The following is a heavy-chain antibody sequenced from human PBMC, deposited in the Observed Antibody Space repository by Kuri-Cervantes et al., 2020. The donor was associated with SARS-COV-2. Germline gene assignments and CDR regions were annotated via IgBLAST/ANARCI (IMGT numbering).Heavy chain of an antibody. CDR3: ARRAYGEQVDYYYMDV. CDR1: GYSFTTYW. D-gene: IGHD4-17*01. CDR2: IYPGDSDT. Sequence: GGSLRLSCKGSGYSFTTYWIGWVRQMPRKGLEWMGIIYPGDSDTRYSPSFQGQVTISADKSISTAFLQWSSLKASDTAIYYCARRAYGEQVDYYYMDVWGKGTTVTVSS. V-gene: IGHV5-51*01. J-gene: IGHJ6*03.